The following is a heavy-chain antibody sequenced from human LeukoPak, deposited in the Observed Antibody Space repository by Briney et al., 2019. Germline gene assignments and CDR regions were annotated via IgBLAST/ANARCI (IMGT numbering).Heavy chain of an antibody. V-gene: IGHV3-74*01. D-gene: IGHD2-2*01. CDR1: GFTFSNYE. CDR3: ARDLDIVVVPAAISGAFDI. J-gene: IGHJ3*02. Sequence: PGGSLRLSCAASGFTFSNYEMNWVRQAPGKGLVWVSRINSDGSSTSYADSVKGRFTISRDNAKNTLYLQMNSLRAEDTAVYYCARDLDIVVVPAAISGAFDIWGQGTMVTVSS. CDR2: INSDGSST.